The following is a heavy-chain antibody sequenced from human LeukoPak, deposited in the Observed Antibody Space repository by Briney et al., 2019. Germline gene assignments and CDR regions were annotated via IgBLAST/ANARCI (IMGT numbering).Heavy chain of an antibody. CDR2: INHSGST. CDR1: GGSFSGYY. J-gene: IGHJ4*02. Sequence: SETLSLTCAVYGGSFSGYYWSWIRQPPGEGLEWIGEINHSGSTNYNPSLKSRVTISVDTSKNQFSLKLSSVTAADTAVYYCARGRWLVLAPYFDYWGQGTLVTVSS. V-gene: IGHV4-34*01. CDR3: ARGRWLVLAPYFDY. D-gene: IGHD6-19*01.